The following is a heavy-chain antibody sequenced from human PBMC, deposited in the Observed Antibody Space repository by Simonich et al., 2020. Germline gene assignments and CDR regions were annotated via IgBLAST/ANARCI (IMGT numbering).Heavy chain of an antibody. CDR3: ARDRNWGWFDP. CDR2: ISDDGSNK. V-gene: IGHV3-30*07. J-gene: IGHJ5*02. CDR1: GFTFSSYA. D-gene: IGHD7-27*01. Sequence: QVQLVESGGGVVQPGRSLRLSCAASGFTFSSYAMQWVRQATGKGLEWVAVISDDGSNKYYADSVKGRFTISRDNSKNTLYLQMNSLRAEDTAVYYCARDRNWGWFDPWGQGTLVTVSS.